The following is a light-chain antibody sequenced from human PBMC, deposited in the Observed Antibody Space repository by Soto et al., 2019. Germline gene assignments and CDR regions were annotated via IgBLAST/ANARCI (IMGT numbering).Light chain of an antibody. CDR1: SSVVGGYNY. CDR3: SSHTGYSTRV. CDR2: EVS. V-gene: IGLV2-14*01. J-gene: IGLJ1*01. Sequence: QSVLTQPASVSGSPGQSIAISCTGTSSVVGGYNYVSWYQQHPGKAPKLMIHEVSNRPSGVSDRFSGSKSGNTASLTISGLQADDEADYYCSSHTGYSTRVFGTGTKVTVL.